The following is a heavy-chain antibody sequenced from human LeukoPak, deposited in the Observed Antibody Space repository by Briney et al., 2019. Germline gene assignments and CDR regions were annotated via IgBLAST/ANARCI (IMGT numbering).Heavy chain of an antibody. J-gene: IGHJ3*02. V-gene: IGHV3-21*01. CDR2: ISSSSSYI. CDR3: ARDRGGVYSSSWYSARDAFDI. CDR1: GFTFSSYS. Sequence: PGGSLRLSCAASGFTFSSYSMNWVRQAPGKGLEWVSSISSSSSYIYYADSVKGRFTISRDNAKNSLYLQMNSLRAEDTAVYYCARDRGGVYSSSWYSARDAFDIWGQGTMVAVSS. D-gene: IGHD6-13*01.